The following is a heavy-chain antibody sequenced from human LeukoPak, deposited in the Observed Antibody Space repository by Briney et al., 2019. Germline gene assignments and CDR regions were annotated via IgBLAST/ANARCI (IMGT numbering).Heavy chain of an antibody. D-gene: IGHD6-13*01. CDR1: GFTFSSYS. CDR3: ARASRGIAAAGYWFDP. CDR2: ISSSSSYI. Sequence: PGGSLRLSCAASGFTFSSYSMNWVRQAPGKGLEWVSSISSSSSYIYYADSVKGRFTISRDNAKNSLYLQMNSLRAEDTAVYYCARASRGIAAAGYWFDPWGQGTLVTVPS. V-gene: IGHV3-21*01. J-gene: IGHJ5*02.